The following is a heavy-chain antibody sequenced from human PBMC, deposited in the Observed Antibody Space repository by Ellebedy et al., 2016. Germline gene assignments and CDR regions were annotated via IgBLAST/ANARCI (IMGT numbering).Heavy chain of an antibody. J-gene: IGHJ6*02. CDR1: GYTFTSYG. V-gene: IGHV1-18*04. D-gene: IGHD1-26*01. Sequence: ASVKVSXXASGYTFTSYGISWVRQAPGQGLEWMGWISAYNGNTNYAQKFQGRVTITRDTSASTAYMELSSLRSEDTAVYYCARDGGIVGATMPYYYGMDVWGQGTTVTVSS. CDR2: ISAYNGNT. CDR3: ARDGGIVGATMPYYYGMDV.